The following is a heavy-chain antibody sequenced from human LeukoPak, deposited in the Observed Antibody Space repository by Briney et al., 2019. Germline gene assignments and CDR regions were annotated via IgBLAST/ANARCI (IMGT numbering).Heavy chain of an antibody. V-gene: IGHV1-18*01. CDR3: ASLKNYYDSSGYLVTEAFDI. Sequence: ASVKVSCKASGYTFTTYNINWVRQAPGQGLGRMGLISGYNGNTNYAQKLQGRVTMTTDTSTSTAYMELRSLKSDDTAVYYCASLKNYYDSSGYLVTEAFDIWGQGTMVTVSS. CDR1: GYTFTTYN. D-gene: IGHD3-22*01. J-gene: IGHJ3*02. CDR2: ISGYNGNT.